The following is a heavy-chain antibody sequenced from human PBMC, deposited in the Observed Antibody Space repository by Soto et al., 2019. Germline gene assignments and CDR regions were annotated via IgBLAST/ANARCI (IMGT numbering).Heavy chain of an antibody. CDR3: ARQEESSSWYQYYYGMDV. D-gene: IGHD6-13*01. CDR2: IYPGDSDT. Sequence: GESLKISCKGSGYSFTSYWIGWVRQMPGKGLEWMGIIYPGDSDTRYGPSFQGQVTISADKSICTAYLQWSSLKASDTAMYYCARQEESSSWYQYYYGMDVWGQGTTVTVAS. CDR1: GYSFTSYW. V-gene: IGHV5-51*01. J-gene: IGHJ6*02.